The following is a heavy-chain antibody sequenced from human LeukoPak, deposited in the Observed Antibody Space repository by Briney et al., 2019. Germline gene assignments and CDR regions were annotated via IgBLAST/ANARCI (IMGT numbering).Heavy chain of an antibody. J-gene: IGHJ4*02. CDR2: INHSGST. CDR1: GGSLSGYY. CDR3: ASAVRGVIIR. D-gene: IGHD3-10*01. Sequence: SETLSLTCAVYGGSLSGYYWSWIRQPPGKGLEWIGEINHSGSTNYNPSLKSRVTVSVDTSKNQFSLKLSSVTAADTAVYYCASAVRGVIIRWGQGTLVTVSS. V-gene: IGHV4-34*01.